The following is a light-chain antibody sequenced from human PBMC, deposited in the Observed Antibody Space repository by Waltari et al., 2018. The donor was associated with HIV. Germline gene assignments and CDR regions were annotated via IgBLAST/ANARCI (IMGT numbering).Light chain of an antibody. Sequence: SYELTQPPSVPVSLDQKATIPCSGDNLGVKYACWYQQKPGQSPVLVIYQDNKRPSGIPERFSGSNSGNTATLTISGTQAMDEADYYCQAWDSSTGVFGTGTKVTVL. CDR1: NLGVKY. CDR3: QAWDSSTGV. CDR2: QDN. J-gene: IGLJ1*01. V-gene: IGLV3-1*01.